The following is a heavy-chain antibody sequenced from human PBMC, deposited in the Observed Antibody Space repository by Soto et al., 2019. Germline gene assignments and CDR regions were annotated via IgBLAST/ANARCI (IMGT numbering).Heavy chain of an antibody. CDR2: ISYDGSNK. CDR3: ATGVQYQLLEHAFDI. D-gene: IGHD2-2*01. CDR1: GFTFSSYG. J-gene: IGHJ3*02. V-gene: IGHV3-30*03. Sequence: GGSLRLSCAASGFTFSSYGMHWVRQAPGKGLEWVAVISYDGSNKYYADSVKGRFTISRDNSKNTLYLQMNSLRAEDTAVYYCATGVQYQLLEHAFDICGQGTMVTVSS.